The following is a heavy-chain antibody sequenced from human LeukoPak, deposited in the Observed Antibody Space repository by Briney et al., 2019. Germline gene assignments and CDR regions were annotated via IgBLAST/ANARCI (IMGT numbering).Heavy chain of an antibody. CDR3: AASSGVTLGRF. V-gene: IGHV4-31*03. J-gene: IGHJ4*02. CDR2: MENSGST. D-gene: IGHD2-21*02. CDR1: GDSISSGGYY. Sequence: SQTLSLTCTVSGDSISSGGYYWSWIRQHPGKGLEWIGFMENSGSTSYNPSLKSRVTMSVDTSMNQVSLKVTSLTAADTAVYYCAASSGVTLGRFWGQGALVTVSS.